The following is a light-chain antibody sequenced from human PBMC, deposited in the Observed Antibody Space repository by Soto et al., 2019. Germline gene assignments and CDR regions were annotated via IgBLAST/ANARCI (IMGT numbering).Light chain of an antibody. CDR3: HHAGNSRAK. Sequence: EIGLAQSPGTLSLSPGERATLACRASQTISSRYLTWYQQKSGQVPRLLIYGASIRDTGIPDRLSVSGSGTDFTLTISGLETEYVVLDDYHHAGNSRAKFGQGTKVE. CDR2: GAS. V-gene: IGKV3-20*01. CDR1: QTISSRY. J-gene: IGKJ1*01.